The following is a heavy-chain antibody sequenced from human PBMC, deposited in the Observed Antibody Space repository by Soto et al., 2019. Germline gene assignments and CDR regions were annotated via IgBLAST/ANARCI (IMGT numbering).Heavy chain of an antibody. CDR1: GYTFTSYG. J-gene: IGHJ4*02. V-gene: IGHV1-18*01. CDR3: AGDHIVGATPPYYFDY. D-gene: IGHD1-26*01. Sequence: QVQLVQSGAEVKKPGASVKFSCKASGYTFTSYGISWVRQAPGQGLEWMGWISAYNGNTNYAQKLQGRVTMTTDASTSTAYMELRSLRSDDTAVYYCAGDHIVGATPPYYFDYWGQGTLVTVSS. CDR2: ISAYNGNT.